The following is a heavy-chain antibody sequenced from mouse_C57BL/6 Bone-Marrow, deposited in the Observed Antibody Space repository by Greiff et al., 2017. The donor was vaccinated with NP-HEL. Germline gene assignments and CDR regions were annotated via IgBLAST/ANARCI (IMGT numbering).Heavy chain of an antibody. CDR1: GYTFTDYY. CDR2: INPYNGGT. D-gene: IGHD1-1*01. CDR3: ARFITTVGHWYFDV. Sequence: EVQLQQSGPVLVKPGASVKMSCKASGYTFTDYYMNWVKQSHGKSLEWIGVINPYNGGTSYNQKFKGKATLTVDKSSSTAYMELNSLTSEDSAVYYCARFITTVGHWYFDVWGTGTTVTVSS. J-gene: IGHJ1*03. V-gene: IGHV1-19*01.